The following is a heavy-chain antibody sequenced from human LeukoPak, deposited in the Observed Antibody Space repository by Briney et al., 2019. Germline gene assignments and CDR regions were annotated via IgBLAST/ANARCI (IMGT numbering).Heavy chain of an antibody. D-gene: IGHD2-2*01. CDR2: IIPIFGTA. V-gene: IGHV1-69*05. CDR3: ARGYCSSTSCSHLGFDP. J-gene: IGHJ5*02. CDR1: GGTFSSYA. Sequence: AASVKVSCKASGGTFSSYAISWVRQAPGQGLEWMGGIIPIFGTANYAQKFQGRVTITTDESTSTAYMELSSLRSEDTAVYYCARGYCSSTSCSHLGFDPWGQGTLVTVSS.